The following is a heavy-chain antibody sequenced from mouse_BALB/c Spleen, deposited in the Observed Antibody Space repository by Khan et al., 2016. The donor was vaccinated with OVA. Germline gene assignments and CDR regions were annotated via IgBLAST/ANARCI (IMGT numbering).Heavy chain of an antibody. CDR1: GFTFTTYG. D-gene: IGHD2-12*01. Sequence: EVQLVESGGDVVKPGGSLKLSCAASGFTFTTYGMSWVRQTPDKRLVWVVTVSTSAHYTYYSDSVKGRFTISRDNAKNTFFLQLNSLKSEDTAMFYCARVSYYSDREGFDCWGRGTVVTVSA. CDR2: VSTSAHYT. V-gene: IGHV5-6*01. CDR3: ARVSYYSDREGFDC. J-gene: IGHJ3*01.